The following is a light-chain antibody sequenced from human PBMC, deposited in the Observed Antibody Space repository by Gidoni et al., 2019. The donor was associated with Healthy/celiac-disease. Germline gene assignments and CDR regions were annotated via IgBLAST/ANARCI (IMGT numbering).Light chain of an antibody. CDR3: QQYNNWPQT. J-gene: IGKJ1*01. CDR1: QSVSSN. CDR2: GAF. V-gene: IGKV3-15*01. Sequence: EIVMTQSPATLSVSPGERATLPCRASQSVSSNLAWYQQKPGQAPRLLIYGAFTRATGIPARFSGSGSGTEFTLTISSLQSEDFAVYYCQQYNNWPQTFGQGTKVEIK.